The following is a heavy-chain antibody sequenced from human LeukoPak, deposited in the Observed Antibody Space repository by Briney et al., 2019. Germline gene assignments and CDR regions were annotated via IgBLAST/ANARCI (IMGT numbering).Heavy chain of an antibody. CDR3: ARDTVATIGGIDY. CDR2: INAGNGNT. D-gene: IGHD5-12*01. V-gene: IGHV1-3*01. J-gene: IGHJ4*02. CDR1: GYTFTNYA. Sequence: GASVKVSCKASGYTFTNYAMHWVRQAPGQRLEWMGWINAGNGNTKYSQKFQGRVTITRDTSASTAYMELSSLRSEDTAVYYCARDTVATIGGIDYWGQGTLVTVSS.